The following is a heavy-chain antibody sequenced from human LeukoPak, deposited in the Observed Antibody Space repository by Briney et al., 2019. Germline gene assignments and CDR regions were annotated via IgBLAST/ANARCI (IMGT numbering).Heavy chain of an antibody. V-gene: IGHV3-23*01. Sequence: QPGGSLRLSCEASEFTFRSYAMSWVRQAPGKGLEWVSTISTSGTNTYYADSVKGRFTISRDNSRNTLYLQMNTQMIEDTANYYCAKDWRDYGDFHAFDIWGQGTMVTVSS. J-gene: IGHJ3*02. CDR2: ISTSGTNT. CDR1: EFTFRSYA. CDR3: AKDWRDYGDFHAFDI. D-gene: IGHD4-17*01.